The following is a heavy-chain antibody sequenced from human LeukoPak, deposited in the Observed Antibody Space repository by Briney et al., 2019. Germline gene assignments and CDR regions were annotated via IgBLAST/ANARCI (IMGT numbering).Heavy chain of an antibody. CDR3: ASLRGRYYYYYMDV. D-gene: IGHD3-10*01. V-gene: IGHV3-30*04. CDR1: GFTFSSYA. J-gene: IGHJ6*03. CDR2: ISYDGSNK. Sequence: GGSLRLSCAASGFTFSSYAMHWVRQAPGKGLEWVAVISYDGSNKYYADSVKGRFTISRDNSKNTLYLQMNSLRAEDTAVYYCASLRGRYYYYYMDVWGKGTTVTISS.